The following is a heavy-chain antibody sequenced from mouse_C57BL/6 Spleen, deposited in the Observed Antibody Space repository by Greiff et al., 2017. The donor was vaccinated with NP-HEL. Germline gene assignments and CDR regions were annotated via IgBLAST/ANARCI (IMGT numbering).Heavy chain of an antibody. CDR1: GYTFTDYY. V-gene: IGHV1-19*01. J-gene: IGHJ2*01. CDR3: ARGEVNWDFDY. CDR2: INPYNGGT. Sequence: VQLQQSGPVLVKPGASVKMSCKASGYTFTDYYMNWVKQSHGKSLEWIGVINPYNGGTSYNQKFKGKATLTVDKSSSTAYMELNSLTSEDSAVYYCARGEVNWDFDYWGQGTTLTVSS. D-gene: IGHD4-1*01.